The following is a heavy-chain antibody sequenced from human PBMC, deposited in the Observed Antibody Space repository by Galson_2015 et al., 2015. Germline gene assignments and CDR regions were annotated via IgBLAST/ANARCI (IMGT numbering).Heavy chain of an antibody. CDR2: ISSSGSTI. D-gene: IGHD2-15*01. J-gene: IGHJ4*02. V-gene: IGHV3-48*03. CDR3: ARGLDVCRSSSCYPSDY. Sequence: SLRLSCAGSGFTFSSYEMNWVRQAPGKGLEWVSYISSSGSTIYYADSVKGRFTISRDNAKKSLYLQMDSLRADDTAVYFCARGLDVCRSSSCYPSDYWGQGTLVTVSS. CDR1: GFTFSSYE.